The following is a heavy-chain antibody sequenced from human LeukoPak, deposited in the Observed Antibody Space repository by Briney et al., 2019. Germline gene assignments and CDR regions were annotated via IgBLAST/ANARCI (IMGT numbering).Heavy chain of an antibody. V-gene: IGHV3-30*02. CDR2: IRHDGNNK. CDR1: GFTFSSYG. Sequence: PGGSLRLSCAASGFTFSSYGMYWVRQAPGKGLEWAAYIRHDGNNKHYTDSVKGRFTISRDNSKNMLFLQMNSLRPEDTAVYYCAEPGVGTASAVGFDNWGQGTLVTVSS. J-gene: IGHJ4*02. CDR3: AEPGVGTASAVGFDN. D-gene: IGHD1-1*01.